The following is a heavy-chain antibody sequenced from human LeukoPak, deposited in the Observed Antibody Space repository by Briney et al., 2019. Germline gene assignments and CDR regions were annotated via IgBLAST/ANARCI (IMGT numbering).Heavy chain of an antibody. CDR1: GYTFTMYD. CDR3: ARGGSVRYFDWLPYYYMDV. J-gene: IGHJ6*03. Sequence: ASVRVSFKASGYTFTMYDINWVRQAPGQGRERMGWMNPNRGNTGYAQKFQGRVTMTRNTSISTAYMELSSLRSEDTAVYYCARGGSVRYFDWLPYYYMDVWGKGTTVTVSS. V-gene: IGHV1-8*01. D-gene: IGHD3-9*01. CDR2: MNPNRGNT.